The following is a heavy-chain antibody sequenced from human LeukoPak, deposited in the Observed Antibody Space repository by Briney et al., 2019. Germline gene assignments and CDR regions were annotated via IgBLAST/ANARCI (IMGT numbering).Heavy chain of an antibody. CDR2: ISNSGTIM. V-gene: IGHV3-48*03. CDR3: TLVPLG. CDR1: GFTFSSYE. Sequence: GGSLRLSCAASGFTFSSYEMNWVRQAPGKGLEWISYISNSGTIMYYADSVKGRFTTSRDDAKSSLYLQLNSLRAEDTAVYYCTLVPLGWGQGTLVTVSS. D-gene: IGHD2-8*02. J-gene: IGHJ4*02.